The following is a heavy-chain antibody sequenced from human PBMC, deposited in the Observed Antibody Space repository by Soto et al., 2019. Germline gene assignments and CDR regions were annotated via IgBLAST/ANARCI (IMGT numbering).Heavy chain of an antibody. D-gene: IGHD2-15*01. CDR2: ISGSGGST. Sequence: PGGSLRLSCAASGFTFSSYAMSWVRQAPGKGLEWVSAISGSGGSTYYADSVKGRFTISRDNSKNTLYLQMNSLRAEDTAVYYCAKEFTLVVAAIYYYYGMDVWGQGTTVTVSS. J-gene: IGHJ6*02. V-gene: IGHV3-23*01. CDR1: GFTFSSYA. CDR3: AKEFTLVVAAIYYYYGMDV.